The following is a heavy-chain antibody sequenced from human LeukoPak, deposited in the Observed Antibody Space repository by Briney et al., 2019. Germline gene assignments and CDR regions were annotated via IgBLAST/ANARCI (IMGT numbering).Heavy chain of an antibody. D-gene: IGHD6-19*01. Sequence: ASVKVSCKASGYTFTSYAMHWVRQALGQRLEWMGWINAGNGNTKYSQEFQGRVTITRDTSASTAYMELSSLRSEDMAVYYCARARYSSGSGARGYFDYWGQGTLVTVSS. CDR3: ARARYSSGSGARGYFDY. CDR1: GYTFTSYA. CDR2: INAGNGNT. J-gene: IGHJ4*02. V-gene: IGHV1-3*03.